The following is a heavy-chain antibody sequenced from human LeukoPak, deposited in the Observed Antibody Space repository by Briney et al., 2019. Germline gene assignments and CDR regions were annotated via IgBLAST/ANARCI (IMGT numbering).Heavy chain of an antibody. Sequence: SETLSLTCTVSGDSISGYYWSWIRQPPGKGLEWIGYIYYSGRTNYNPSLKSRVTISEDTSKNHFSLRLRSVTAADTAVYYCARALQHYYYGMDVWGQGTTVTVSS. CDR2: IYYSGRT. D-gene: IGHD1-1*01. J-gene: IGHJ6*02. V-gene: IGHV4-59*08. CDR1: GDSISGYY. CDR3: ARALQHYYYGMDV.